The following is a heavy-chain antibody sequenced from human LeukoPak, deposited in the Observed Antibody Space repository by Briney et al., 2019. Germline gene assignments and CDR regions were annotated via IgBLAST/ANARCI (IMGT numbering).Heavy chain of an antibody. CDR2: INHSGST. Sequence: SETLSLTCAVYGGSFSGYYLSWIRQPPGKGLEWIGEINHSGSTNYNPSLKSRGTISLDTSKNQFSLKLSSVTAADTAVYYCARDLAEDYCTNGVCSGGDYWGQGTLVTVSS. J-gene: IGHJ4*02. D-gene: IGHD2-8*01. CDR3: ARDLAEDYCTNGVCSGGDY. V-gene: IGHV4-34*01. CDR1: GGSFSGYY.